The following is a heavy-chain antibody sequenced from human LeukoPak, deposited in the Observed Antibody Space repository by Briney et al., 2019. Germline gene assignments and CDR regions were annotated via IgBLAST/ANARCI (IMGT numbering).Heavy chain of an antibody. V-gene: IGHV1-24*01. Sequence: ASVKVSCKVSGYTLTELSMHWVRQAPGNGLEWMGGFDPEDGETIYAQKFQGRVTMTEDTSTDTAYMELSSLRSEDTAVYYCATNSGSYYGWFDPWGQGTLVTVSS. J-gene: IGHJ5*02. CDR2: FDPEDGET. CDR3: ATNSGSYYGWFDP. CDR1: GYTLTELS. D-gene: IGHD1-26*01.